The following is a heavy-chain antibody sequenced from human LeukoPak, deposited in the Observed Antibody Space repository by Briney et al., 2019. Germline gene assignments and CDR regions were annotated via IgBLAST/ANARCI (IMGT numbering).Heavy chain of an antibody. Sequence: GGSLRLSCAASGFTFSSYAMSWVRQAPGKGLEWVSAISGSGGSTYYADSVKGRFTISRDNSKNTLYLQMNSLRAGDTAVYYCAKDLNILTGYPYYFDYWGQGTLVTVSS. CDR3: AKDLNILTGYPYYFDY. CDR2: ISGSGGST. J-gene: IGHJ4*02. D-gene: IGHD3-9*01. V-gene: IGHV3-23*01. CDR1: GFTFSSYA.